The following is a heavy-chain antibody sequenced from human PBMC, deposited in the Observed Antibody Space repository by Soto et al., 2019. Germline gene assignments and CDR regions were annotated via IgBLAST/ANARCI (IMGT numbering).Heavy chain of an antibody. CDR1: GFTFSSYA. J-gene: IGHJ6*03. Sequence: GGSLRLSCAASGFTFSSYAMSWVRQAPGKGLEWVSAISGSGGSTYYADSVKGRFTISRDNSKNTLYLQMNSLRAEDTAVYYCAKGGGCSSTSCYVPDYYYYYMDVWGKGTTVTVSS. CDR3: AKGGGCSSTSCYVPDYYYYYMDV. D-gene: IGHD2-2*01. CDR2: ISGSGGST. V-gene: IGHV3-23*01.